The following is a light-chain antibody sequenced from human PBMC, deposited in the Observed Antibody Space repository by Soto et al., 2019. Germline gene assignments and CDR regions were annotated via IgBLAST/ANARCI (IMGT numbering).Light chain of an antibody. Sequence: EIVMTQSPATLSLSPGERATLSCRASQSVSSNLVWYQQKPGPAPRLLIYGASTRATGIPARFSGSGSGTEFTLTISILQSEDFAVYCYQQYNNWPRTFGQGTKVEIK. V-gene: IGKV3-15*01. CDR1: QSVSSN. CDR3: QQYNNWPRT. J-gene: IGKJ1*01. CDR2: GAS.